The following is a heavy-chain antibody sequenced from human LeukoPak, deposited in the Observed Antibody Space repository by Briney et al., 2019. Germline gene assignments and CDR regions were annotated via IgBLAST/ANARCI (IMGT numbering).Heavy chain of an antibody. CDR1: GFTFSSYD. J-gene: IGHJ4*02. CDR3: AKDQSSGTYYDY. V-gene: IGHV3-23*01. Sequence: GGSLRLSCAASGFTFSSYDMSWVRQAPGKGLEWVSAISGSGGSTYYADSLKGRFTVSRDNSKNTLYLQMNSLTAEDTALYFCAKDQSSGTYYDYWGQGTLVTVSS. D-gene: IGHD1-26*01. CDR2: ISGSGGST.